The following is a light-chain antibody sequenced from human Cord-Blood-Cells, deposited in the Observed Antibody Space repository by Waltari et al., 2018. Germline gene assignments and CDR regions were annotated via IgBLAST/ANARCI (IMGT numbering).Light chain of an antibody. CDR1: QDISNY. CDR2: DAS. V-gene: IGKV1-33*01. CDR3: QQYDNLLT. Sequence: DIQMTQSPSSLSASVGDRVTITCQASQDISNYLNWYQQKPGKAPQLLIYDASNLETGVPSRFSGSGSGTDFPFTISSLQPEDIATYYCQQYDNLLTFGGGTKVEIK. J-gene: IGKJ4*01.